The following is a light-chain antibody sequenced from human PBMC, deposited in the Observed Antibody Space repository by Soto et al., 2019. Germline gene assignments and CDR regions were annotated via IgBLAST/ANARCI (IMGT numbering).Light chain of an antibody. Sequence: QAVLTQPPSASGTPGQRVTISCLGRTSNIGSNSVYWYHQLPGTAPKLLTYGNDERPSGVPDRFSGSKSGTSASLAISGLQSEDEADYYCAAWDDSLNGVLFGGGTKLTVL. V-gene: IGLV1-44*01. CDR3: AAWDDSLNGVL. CDR1: TSNIGSNS. CDR2: GND. J-gene: IGLJ2*01.